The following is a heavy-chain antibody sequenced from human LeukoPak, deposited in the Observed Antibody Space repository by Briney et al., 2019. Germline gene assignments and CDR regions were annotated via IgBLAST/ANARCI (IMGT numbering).Heavy chain of an antibody. V-gene: IGHV1-8*01. Sequence: GASVKVSCKASGYTFTNNNINWVRQATGQGPEWMGWMDPQSGKTEYAQKFRGRVAMTRDTSTRTAYMELSSLRSDDTAVYYCARGFLRMGLHMDFWGKGTTVIVSS. CDR2: MDPQSGKT. D-gene: IGHD2-15*01. CDR3: ARGFLRMGLHMDF. J-gene: IGHJ6*03. CDR1: GYTFTNNN.